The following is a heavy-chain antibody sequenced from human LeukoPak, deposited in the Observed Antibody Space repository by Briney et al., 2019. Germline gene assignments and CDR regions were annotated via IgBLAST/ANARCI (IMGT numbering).Heavy chain of an antibody. CDR3: AKDGGSRSMVRGFIITGPYYFDY. Sequence: PGGSLRLSCAASGFTFSSYAMSWVRQAPGKGLEWVSAISGSGGSTYYADSVKGRFTISRDNSKNTLYLQMNSLRAEDTAVYYCAKDGGSRSMVRGFIITGPYYFDYWGQGTLVTVSS. CDR2: ISGSGGST. D-gene: IGHD3-10*01. CDR1: GFTFSSYA. V-gene: IGHV3-23*01. J-gene: IGHJ4*02.